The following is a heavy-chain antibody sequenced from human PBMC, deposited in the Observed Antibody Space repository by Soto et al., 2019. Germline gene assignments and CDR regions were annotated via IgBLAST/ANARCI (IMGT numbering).Heavy chain of an antibody. CDR3: AREAYFYSSSAPTDAFDI. D-gene: IGHD6-6*01. J-gene: IGHJ3*02. CDR1: GFTFSSYA. V-gene: IGHV3-33*08. CDR2: IKQDGSNK. Sequence: PGGSLRLSCAASGFTFSSYAMHWVRQAPGKGLEWVAVIKQDGSNKYYVDSVKGRFTISRDNAKNSLYLQMNSLRAEDTAVYYCAREAYFYSSSAPTDAFDIWGQGTMVTVSS.